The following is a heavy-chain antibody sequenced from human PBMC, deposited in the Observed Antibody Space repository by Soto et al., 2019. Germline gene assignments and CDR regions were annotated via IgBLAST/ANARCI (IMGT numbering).Heavy chain of an antibody. J-gene: IGHJ3*01. Sequence: GGSLRLSCAASGFTFSSYSMNWVRQAPGKGLEWVSSISSSSSYIYYAESVKGRFTISRDNAKNSLYLQMNSLRAEDTAVYYCARGDRGAFDLWGQGTMVTVSS. D-gene: IGHD2-21*02. V-gene: IGHV3-21*01. CDR3: ARGDRGAFDL. CDR1: GFTFSSYS. CDR2: ISSSSSYI.